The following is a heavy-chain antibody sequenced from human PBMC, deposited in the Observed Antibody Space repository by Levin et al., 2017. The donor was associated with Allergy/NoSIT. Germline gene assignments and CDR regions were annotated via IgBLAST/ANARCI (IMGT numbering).Heavy chain of an antibody. V-gene: IGHV3-21*01. J-gene: IGHJ6*02. CDR3: ASWAMYHYDRSAFDYFYYATDV. CDR1: GILFSSYD. D-gene: IGHD3-22*01. CDR2: ISAGGNYI. Sequence: PGGSLRLSCAASGILFSSYDMNWVRQAPGKGLEWVSSISAGGNYIYYADSVKGRFTISRDNAKNSLFLQMNSLRAEDTAVYYCASWAMYHYDRSAFDYFYYATDVCGQGTTVTVSS.